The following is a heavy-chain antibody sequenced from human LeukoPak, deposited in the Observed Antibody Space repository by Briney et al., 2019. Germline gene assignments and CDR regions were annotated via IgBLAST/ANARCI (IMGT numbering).Heavy chain of an antibody. CDR3: ARQFVTYCYDSSGYYALAAFDI. D-gene: IGHD3-22*01. CDR2: IYYSGST. J-gene: IGHJ3*02. Sequence: SETLSLTCTVSGGSISSYYWSWIRQPPGKGLEWIGYIYYSGSTNYNPSLKSRVTISRDTSKNQFSLNLSSVAAADTAVYYCARQFVTYCYDSSGYYALAAFDIWGQGTMVTVSS. V-gene: IGHV4-59*01. CDR1: GGSISSYY.